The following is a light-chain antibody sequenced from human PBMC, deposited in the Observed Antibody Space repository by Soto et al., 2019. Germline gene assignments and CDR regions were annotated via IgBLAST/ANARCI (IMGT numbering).Light chain of an antibody. CDR2: SDN. J-gene: IGLJ2*01. CDR3: AAWDDGLDGVV. CDR1: SSNIGRNP. V-gene: IGLV1-44*01. Sequence: QSVLTQPPSASEAPGQRVTISCSGSSSNIGRNPVNWYQQLPGMTPKLLIFSDNHWPSGVPDRFSGSKSGTSASLAISGLQSEDEADYYCAAWDDGLDGVVFGGGTKVTVL.